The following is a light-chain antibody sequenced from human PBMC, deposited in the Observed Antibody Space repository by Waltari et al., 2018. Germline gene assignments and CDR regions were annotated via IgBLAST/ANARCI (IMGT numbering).Light chain of an antibody. Sequence: QSVLTQPPSVSGAPGQRVTISCTGSSSNIGAGYDVHWYQHLPGTAPKLRIHGNTNRPSGVPDRFAGSKSGTSASLATTGLQAEDEADYYCQSYDSSLSGSVFGRGTKLTVL. J-gene: IGLJ3*02. V-gene: IGLV1-40*01. CDR3: QSYDSSLSGSV. CDR1: SSNIGAGYD. CDR2: GNT.